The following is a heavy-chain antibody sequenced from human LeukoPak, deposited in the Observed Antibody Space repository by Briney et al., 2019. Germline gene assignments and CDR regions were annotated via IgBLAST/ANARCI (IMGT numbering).Heavy chain of an antibody. CDR3: ARGKVVGAHFDY. J-gene: IGHJ4*02. CDR1: GGSFSGYY. V-gene: IGHV4-34*01. D-gene: IGHD1-26*01. Sequence: PSETLSLTCAVYGGSFSGYYWSWIRQPPGKGLEWIGEINHSGSTNYNPSPKSRVTISVDTSKNQFSLKLSSVTAADTAVYYCARGKVVGAHFDYWGQGTLVTVSS. CDR2: INHSGST.